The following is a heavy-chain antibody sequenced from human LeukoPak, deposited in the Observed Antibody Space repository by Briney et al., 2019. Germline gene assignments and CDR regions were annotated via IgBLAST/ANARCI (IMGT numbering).Heavy chain of an antibody. CDR1: GYTFTSQG. CDR3: ASRSGSTPYYFDY. D-gene: IGHD3-3*01. Sequence: EASVKVSCKASGYTFTSQGISWMRQAPGQGLEWMGWINTYNGKTSYAQKLQNRITMTTDTSTSTAYMELRRLRSDDTAVYYCASRSGSTPYYFDYWGQGTLVTVSS. CDR2: INTYNGKT. J-gene: IGHJ4*02. V-gene: IGHV1-18*01.